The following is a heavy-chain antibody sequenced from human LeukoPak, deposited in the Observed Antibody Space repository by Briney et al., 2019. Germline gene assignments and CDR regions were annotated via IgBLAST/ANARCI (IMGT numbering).Heavy chain of an antibody. V-gene: IGHV3-21*01. J-gene: IGHJ4*02. Sequence: GGSLRLSCAASGFTFSSYSMNWVRQAPGKGLEWVSSISSSSSYIYYADSVKGRFTISRDNAKNSLYLQMNSLRAEDTAVYYCARVPRGSGRLGYFDYWGQGTLVTVSS. D-gene: IGHD3-10*01. CDR1: GFTFSSYS. CDR2: ISSSSSYI. CDR3: ARVPRGSGRLGYFDY.